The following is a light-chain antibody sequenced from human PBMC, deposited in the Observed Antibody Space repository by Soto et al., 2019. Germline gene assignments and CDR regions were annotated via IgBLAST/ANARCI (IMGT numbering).Light chain of an antibody. CDR1: SSDVGAYNY. V-gene: IGLV2-8*01. J-gene: IGLJ1*01. Sequence: QSALTQPPSASGSPGQSVTISCTGTSSDVGAYNYVSWYQQHPGRAPKLMIWEVTKRPSGVPHRFSGSKSGNTASLTVSGLQGDDEADYYCSSYAGNNIYVFGTGTKLTVL. CDR2: EVT. CDR3: SSYAGNNIYV.